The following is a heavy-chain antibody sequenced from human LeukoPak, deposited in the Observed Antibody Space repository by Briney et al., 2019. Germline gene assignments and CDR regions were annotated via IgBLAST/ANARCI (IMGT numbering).Heavy chain of an antibody. V-gene: IGHV3-64*01. J-gene: IGHJ4*02. CDR1: AFTFSNYP. CDR3: ARGYRRAVDTTMADY. D-gene: IGHD5-18*01. CDR2: SSSNGGST. Sequence: QPGGSLRLSCAAAAFTFSNYPVHWVRQAAGKGLEYVAASSSNGGSTYYAYSVKGRFTISRDNSKNTLYLQMGSLRVEDMAVYYCARGYRRAVDTTMADYWGQGTLVTVSS.